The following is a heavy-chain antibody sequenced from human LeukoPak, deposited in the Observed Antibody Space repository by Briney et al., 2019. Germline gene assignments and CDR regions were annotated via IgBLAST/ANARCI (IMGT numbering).Heavy chain of an antibody. J-gene: IGHJ4*02. Sequence: SETLSLTCTVSGGSISSSSYSWGWIRQPPGKGLEWIGSIYYSGRTYYNPSLKSRVTISVDTSKNQFSLKLSSVTAADTAVYHCARRGYSGYDGVDYWGQGTLVTVSS. V-gene: IGHV4-39*01. D-gene: IGHD5-12*01. CDR1: GGSISSSSYS. CDR2: IYYSGRT. CDR3: ARRGYSGYDGVDY.